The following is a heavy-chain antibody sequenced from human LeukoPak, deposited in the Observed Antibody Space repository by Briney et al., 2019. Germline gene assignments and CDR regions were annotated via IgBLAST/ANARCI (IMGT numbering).Heavy chain of an antibody. V-gene: IGHV4-30-2*01. CDR3: ARGLGYCSSTSCYRPRGQGPYFDY. CDR1: GGSISSGGYS. J-gene: IGHJ4*02. Sequence: PSETLSLTCAVSGGSISSGGYSWSWIRQPPGKGLEWIGYIYHSGSTHYNPSLKSRVTISVDRSKNQFSLKLSSVTAADTAVYYCARGLGYCSSTSCYRPRGQGPYFDYWGRGTLVTVSS. D-gene: IGHD2-2*02. CDR2: IYHSGST.